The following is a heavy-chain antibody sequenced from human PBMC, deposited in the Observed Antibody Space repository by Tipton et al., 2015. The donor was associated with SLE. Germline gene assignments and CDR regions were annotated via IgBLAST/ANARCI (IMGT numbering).Heavy chain of an antibody. V-gene: IGHV4-31*03. CDR2: IYYSGST. CDR3: TSILLGQFDY. CDR1: GGSIGSGGYY. D-gene: IGHD2/OR15-2a*01. J-gene: IGHJ4*02. Sequence: SLTCTVSGGSIGSGGYYWSWIRQHPGKGLEWIGYIYYSGSTYYNPSLKSRVTISVDTSKNQFSLKLSSVTAADTAVYYCTSILLGQFDYWGQGTLVTASS.